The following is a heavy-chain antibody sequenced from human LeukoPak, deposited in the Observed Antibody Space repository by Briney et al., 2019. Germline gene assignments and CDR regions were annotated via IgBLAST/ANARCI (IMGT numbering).Heavy chain of an antibody. CDR3: ARDLDYSTGFDY. V-gene: IGHV3-21*01. CDR2: ISNTGTYI. Sequence: GGSLRLSCATSGFTFSSSTFGSYTMNWVRQAPGKGLEWVSSISNTGTYIYYTDSVKGRFTISRDIANSLLYLQMNSLRADDTAVYYCARDLDYSTGFDYWGQGTLVTVSS. CDR1: GFTFSSSTFGSYT. J-gene: IGHJ4*02. D-gene: IGHD4-11*01.